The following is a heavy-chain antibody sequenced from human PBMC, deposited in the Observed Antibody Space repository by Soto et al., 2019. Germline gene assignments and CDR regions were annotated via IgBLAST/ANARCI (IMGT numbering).Heavy chain of an antibody. J-gene: IGHJ4*02. CDR1: GFTFSSYS. D-gene: IGHD7-27*01. CDR2: ISSSSSTT. CDR3: ARSPWGGPFDY. Sequence: GGPLRLSCAASGFTFSSYSMNWVRQAPGKGLEWVSYISSSSSTTYYGDSVKGRFTISRDNSKNTLYLQMNNLRAEDTAVYHCARSPWGGPFDYWGQGTLVTVSS. V-gene: IGHV3-48*01.